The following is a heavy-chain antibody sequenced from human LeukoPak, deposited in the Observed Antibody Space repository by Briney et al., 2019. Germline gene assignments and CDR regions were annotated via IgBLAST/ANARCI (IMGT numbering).Heavy chain of an antibody. CDR2: ISSSGSTI. Sequence: GGSLRLSCAASGFTFSDYYMRWLRQAPGKGLEWVSYISSSGSTIYYADSVKGRFTISRDNAKNSLYLQMNSLRAEDTAVYYCASPNYYGSGSYYNGFDYWGQGTLVTVSS. CDR1: GFTFSDYY. CDR3: ASPNYYGSGSYYNGFDY. V-gene: IGHV3-11*01. J-gene: IGHJ4*02. D-gene: IGHD3-10*01.